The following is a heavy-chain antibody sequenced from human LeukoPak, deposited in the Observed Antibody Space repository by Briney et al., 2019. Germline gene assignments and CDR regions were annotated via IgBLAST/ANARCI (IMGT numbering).Heavy chain of an antibody. J-gene: IGHJ4*02. Sequence: SETLSLTCTVSGGSISSYFWNWIRQPPGKGLEWIAEIHHTGHINYNPSLKSRVTVSVDRSKNQFSLKLTSVTAADTAVYYCARRETSAHYSNYFDYWGQGTLVTVSS. CDR1: GGSISSYF. D-gene: IGHD3-22*01. V-gene: IGHV4-34*01. CDR3: ARRETSAHYSNYFDY. CDR2: IHHTGHI.